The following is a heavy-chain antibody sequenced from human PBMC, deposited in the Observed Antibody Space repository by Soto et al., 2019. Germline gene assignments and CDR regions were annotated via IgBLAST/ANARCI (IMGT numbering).Heavy chain of an antibody. CDR2: IVVGSGNT. D-gene: IGHD2-15*01. CDR1: GFTFTSSA. V-gene: IGHV1-58*01. CDR3: AADPQTYCSGGSCLGAEYFQH. J-gene: IGHJ1*01. Sequence: ASVKVSCKASGFTFTSSAVQWVRQARGQRLEWIGWIVVGSGNTNYAQKFQERVTITRDMSTSTAYIELSSLRSEDTAVYYCAADPQTYCSGGSCLGAEYFQHWGQGTLVTVSS.